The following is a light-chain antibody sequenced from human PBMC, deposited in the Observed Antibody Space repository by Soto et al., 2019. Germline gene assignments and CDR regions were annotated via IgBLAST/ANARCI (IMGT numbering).Light chain of an antibody. CDR2: EVS. CDR1: SSDVGGSNF. CDR3: SSFTSSNTWV. Sequence: QSALTQPASVSDSPGQSITISCTGTSSDVGGSNFVSWYQQHPGKAPKLMIYEVSNRPSGVSNRFSGSKAGNTASLTISGLQAEDEADYYCSSFTSSNTWVFGGGTKLTVL. J-gene: IGLJ3*02. V-gene: IGLV2-14*01.